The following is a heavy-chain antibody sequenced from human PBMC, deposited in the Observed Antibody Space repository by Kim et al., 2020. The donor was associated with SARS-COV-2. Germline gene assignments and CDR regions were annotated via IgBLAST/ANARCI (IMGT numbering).Heavy chain of an antibody. D-gene: IGHD1-1*01. CDR1: GFTFRSWS. J-gene: IGHJ4*02. Sequence: GGSLRLSCAASGFTFRSWSMNWVRQAPGKGLEWVSYIRSDGGAIFYADPVKGRFTISRDDAKNLLYLQMNTLRGEDTAVYYCARGLRYSFDQWGQGILVTVSS. V-gene: IGHV3-48*01. CDR2: IRSDGGAI. CDR3: ARGLRYSFDQ.